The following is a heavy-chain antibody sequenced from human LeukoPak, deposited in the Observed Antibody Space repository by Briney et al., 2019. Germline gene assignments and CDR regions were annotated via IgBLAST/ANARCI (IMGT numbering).Heavy chain of an antibody. CDR2: INHSGST. D-gene: IGHD2-15*01. V-gene: IGHV4-34*01. J-gene: IGHJ4*02. CDR1: GGSFSGYY. CDR3: AMGCSYFDY. Sequence: SETLSLTCAVYGGSFSGYYWSWIRQPPGKGLEWIGEINHSGSTNYNPSLKSRVTISVGTSKNQFSLKLSSVTAADTAVYYCAMGCSYFDYWGQGTLVTVSS.